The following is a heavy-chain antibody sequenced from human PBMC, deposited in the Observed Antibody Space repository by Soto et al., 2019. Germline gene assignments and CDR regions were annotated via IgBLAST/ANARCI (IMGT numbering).Heavy chain of an antibody. J-gene: IGHJ2*01. CDR2: ISDSGDST. V-gene: IGHV3-23*01. D-gene: IGHD4-17*01. Sequence: EVQLFQSGGGLVQPGGSLRLSCAASGFTFSTYDMMWVRQAPGKGLEWVSSISDSGDSTYYTDSVKGRFTISRDNSKNTLYLQMNSLRAEDTAEYYCAKDATVTTSGWYFDLWGRGTLVTVSS. CDR3: AKDATVTTSGWYFDL. CDR1: GFTFSTYD.